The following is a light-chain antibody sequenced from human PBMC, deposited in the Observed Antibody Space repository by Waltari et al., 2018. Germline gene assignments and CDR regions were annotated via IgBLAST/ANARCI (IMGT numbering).Light chain of an antibody. CDR2: HAS. Sequence: ETVLTQSPGTLSLSPGERATLSCKASDSVGIYLDWYQQKPGQAPRLLIYHASNRATGIPDMFSGSGSGTDFSLTISRLEPEDSAVYYCQKYVSLPATFGQGTKVEI. J-gene: IGKJ1*01. CDR3: QKYVSLPAT. V-gene: IGKV3-20*01. CDR1: DSVGIY.